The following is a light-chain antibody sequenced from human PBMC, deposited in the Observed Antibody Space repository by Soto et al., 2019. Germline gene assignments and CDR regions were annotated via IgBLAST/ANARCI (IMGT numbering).Light chain of an antibody. CDR1: QGISDW. CDR3: QQYNTYPYT. J-gene: IGKJ5*01. V-gene: IGKV1-5*01. Sequence: DIQMTQSPSSVSAYVGDTVTITCRASQGISDWIAWYQQMPGKAPKLLIYDVYSLESGVPSRFSGSGSGTEFTLTISSLQPDDFATYYCQQYNTYPYTFGPGTRLEIK. CDR2: DVY.